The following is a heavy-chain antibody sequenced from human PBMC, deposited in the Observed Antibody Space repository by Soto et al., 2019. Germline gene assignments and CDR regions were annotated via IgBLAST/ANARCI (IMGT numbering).Heavy chain of an antibody. D-gene: IGHD3-9*01. Sequence: ASETLSLTCAVYGGSFSGYYWSRIRQPPGKGLEWIGEINHSGSTNYNPSLKSRVTISVDTSKNQFSLKLSSVTAADTAVYYCARGSRMIVTTYFEYFDYWGQGTLVTVSS. J-gene: IGHJ4*02. V-gene: IGHV4-34*01. CDR3: ARGSRMIVTTYFEYFDY. CDR1: GGSFSGYY. CDR2: INHSGST.